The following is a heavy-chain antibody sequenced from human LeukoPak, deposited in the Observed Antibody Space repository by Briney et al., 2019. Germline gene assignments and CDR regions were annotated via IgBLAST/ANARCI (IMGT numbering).Heavy chain of an antibody. J-gene: IGHJ5*02. V-gene: IGHV4-30-4*01. CDR3: ARRVISEISIDKGNWLDP. Sequence: PSETLSLTCTVSGGSISSGDYYWSWIRQPPGKGLEWIGYICYSGSTYYNPSLKSRVTISVDTSKNQFSLKLSSVTAADTAVYYCARRVISEISIDKGNWLDPWGQGTLVTVSS. D-gene: IGHD3-3*01. CDR1: GGSISSGDYY. CDR2: ICYSGST.